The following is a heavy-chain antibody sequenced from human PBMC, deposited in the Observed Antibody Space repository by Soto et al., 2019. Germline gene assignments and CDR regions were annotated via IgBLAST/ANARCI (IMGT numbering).Heavy chain of an antibody. V-gene: IGHV4-34*01. D-gene: IGHD6-13*01. CDR3: ASVWGSSWYNYYYYGMDV. CDR2: INHSGST. CDR1: GGSFSGYY. J-gene: IGHJ6*02. Sequence: SETLSLTCAVYGGSFSGYYWSWIRQPPGKGLEWIGEINHSGSTNYNPSLKSRVTISVDTSKNQFSLKLSSVTAADTAVYYCASVWGSSWYNYYYYGMDVWGQGTTVTAP.